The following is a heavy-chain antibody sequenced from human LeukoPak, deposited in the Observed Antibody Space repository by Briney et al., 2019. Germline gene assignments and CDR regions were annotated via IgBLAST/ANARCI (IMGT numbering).Heavy chain of an antibody. CDR2: IRYDGSNK. V-gene: IGHV3-30*02. D-gene: IGHD5-18*01. CDR1: GFTFSSYG. Sequence: GGSLRLSCAASGFTFSSYGMHWVRQAPGKGLEWVAFIRYDGSNKYYADSVKGRFTISRDNSKNTLYLQMNSLRAEDTAVCYCAKDEARGYSYGSTLDYWGQGTLVTVSS. J-gene: IGHJ4*02. CDR3: AKDEARGYSYGSTLDY.